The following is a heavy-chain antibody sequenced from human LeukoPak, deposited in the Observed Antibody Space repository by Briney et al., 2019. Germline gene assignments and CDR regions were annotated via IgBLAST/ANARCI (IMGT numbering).Heavy chain of an antibody. Sequence: SQTLSLTCAISGDSVSNNSASWHWIRQSPSRGLEWLGRTYYRSNWYNDYAVSVKSRIIINPDTSKNQFSLQLNSVTPEDTAVYYCARQTSSWDPWGQGTLVTVSS. J-gene: IGHJ5*02. CDR3: ARQTSSWDP. CDR2: TYYRSNWYN. D-gene: IGHD6-13*01. V-gene: IGHV6-1*01. CDR1: GDSVSNNSAS.